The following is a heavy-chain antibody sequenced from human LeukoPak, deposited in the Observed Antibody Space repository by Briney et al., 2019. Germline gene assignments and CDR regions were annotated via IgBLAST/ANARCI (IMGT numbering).Heavy chain of an antibody. Sequence: SETLSLTCTVSGGSISSGGYYWIWIRQHPGKGLEGIGYIYYSRSTYYNPSLKSRVTIAVDTSKNQFSLKLRSVTAADTAVYYCATKASIAARRRGADYYYYYLDVWGKGTTVTVSS. CDR1: GGSISSGGYY. CDR2: IYYSRST. V-gene: IGHV4-31*03. D-gene: IGHD6-6*01. J-gene: IGHJ6*03. CDR3: ATKASIAARRRGADYYYYYLDV.